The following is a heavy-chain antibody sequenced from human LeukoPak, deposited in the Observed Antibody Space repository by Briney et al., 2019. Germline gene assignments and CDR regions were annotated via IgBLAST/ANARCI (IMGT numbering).Heavy chain of an antibody. D-gene: IGHD2-15*01. CDR2: INSDGSST. J-gene: IGHJ4*02. CDR1: GFTFSSYW. Sequence: GGSLRLSCAASGFTFSSYWMHWVRQAPGKGLVWVSRINSDGSSTIYADSVKGRFTISRDSAKNTLYLQMNSLRDEDTAVYYCARAPPNGYCSGGSCSWYFDYWGQGTLVTVSS. V-gene: IGHV3-74*01. CDR3: ARAPPNGYCSGGSCSWYFDY.